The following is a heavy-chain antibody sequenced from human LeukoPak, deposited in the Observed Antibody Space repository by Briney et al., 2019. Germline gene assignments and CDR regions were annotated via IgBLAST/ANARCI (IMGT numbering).Heavy chain of an antibody. CDR2: ISWNSGSI. CDR1: GFTFYDYA. J-gene: IGHJ6*03. V-gene: IGHV3-9*01. D-gene: IGHD2-21*01. Sequence: PGGSLRLSCAASGFTFYDYAMHWVRHAPGKGLEWVSGISWNSGSIVYADSVKGRFTISRDNAKNSLYLQMNSLRAEDTDLYYCAKALSYSPGSYYYYMDVWGKGTTVTVSS. CDR3: AKALSYSPGSYYYYMDV.